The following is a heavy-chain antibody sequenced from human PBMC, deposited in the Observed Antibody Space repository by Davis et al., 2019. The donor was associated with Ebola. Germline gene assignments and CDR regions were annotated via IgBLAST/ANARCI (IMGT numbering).Heavy chain of an antibody. J-gene: IGHJ6*02. CDR2: ISSSSSYI. CDR1: GFTFSSYS. CDR3: ATSGYDLWLDYYGMDV. Sequence: PGGSLRLSCAASGFTFSSYSMNWVRQAPGKGLEWVSSISSSSSYIYYADSVKGRFTISRDNAKNSLYLQMNSLRAEDTAVYYCATSGYDLWLDYYGMDVWGQGTTVTVSS. V-gene: IGHV3-21*01. D-gene: IGHD5-12*01.